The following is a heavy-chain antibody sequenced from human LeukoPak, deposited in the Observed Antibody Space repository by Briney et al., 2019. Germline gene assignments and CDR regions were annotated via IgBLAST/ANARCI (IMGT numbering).Heavy chain of an antibody. CDR1: GFTFGTYS. Sequence: GGSLRLSCAAYGFTFGTYSMHWVRQAPGKGLEWVALISFDESNKYYADSAKGRFGISRDNFRNTVYLQMNSLSIEDTAVYYCARDRALRSDRGSFDSWGQGTLVTVSS. V-gene: IGHV3-30*09. CDR2: ISFDESNK. CDR3: ARDRALRSDRGSFDS. D-gene: IGHD3-10*01. J-gene: IGHJ4*02.